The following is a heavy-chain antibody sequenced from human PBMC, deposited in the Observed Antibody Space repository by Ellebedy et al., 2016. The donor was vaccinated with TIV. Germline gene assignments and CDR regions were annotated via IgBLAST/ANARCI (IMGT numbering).Heavy chain of an antibody. V-gene: IGHV1-24*01. Sequence: ASVKVSCKVSGYTLTELSMHWVRQAPGKGLEWMGGFDPEDGETIYAQKFQGRVTMTRDTSISTAYMELSRLRSDDTAVYYCARDPGGSYVNDAFDIWGQGTMVTVSS. J-gene: IGHJ3*02. CDR1: GYTLTELS. CDR3: ARDPGGSYVNDAFDI. D-gene: IGHD1-26*01. CDR2: FDPEDGET.